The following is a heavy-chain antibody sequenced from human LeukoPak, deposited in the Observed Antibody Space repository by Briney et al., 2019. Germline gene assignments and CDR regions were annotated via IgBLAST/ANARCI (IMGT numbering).Heavy chain of an antibody. CDR3: ARNAIGNYYGSRRYYYYMYV. CDR2: IKQEGSEK. Sequence: PGGSLRLSSAASGFTFSSYAMSWVRQAQGKGLEWVANIKQEGSEKYCVDSVKGRFTSSRDNAKNSLYLQMNSLRAEDTAVYYCARNAIGNYYGSRRYYYYMYVWGKGTTVTISS. CDR1: GFTFSSYA. D-gene: IGHD3-10*01. V-gene: IGHV3-7*01. J-gene: IGHJ6*03.